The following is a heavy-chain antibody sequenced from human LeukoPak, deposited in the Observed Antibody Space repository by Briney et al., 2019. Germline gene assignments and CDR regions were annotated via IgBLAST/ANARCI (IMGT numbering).Heavy chain of an antibody. J-gene: IGHJ5*02. D-gene: IGHD1-14*01. CDR1: GFTFTSFW. CDR3: ARSLIGESPGT. V-gene: IGHV3-74*01. Sequence: GGALRLSCAASGFTFTSFWMHWVRHAPGKGLVWVSRINSDGSSTSYADSVKGRFTISRDNAKNTLYLQMNSLRAEDTAVYYCARSLIGESPGTWGQGTLVTVSS. CDR2: INSDGSST.